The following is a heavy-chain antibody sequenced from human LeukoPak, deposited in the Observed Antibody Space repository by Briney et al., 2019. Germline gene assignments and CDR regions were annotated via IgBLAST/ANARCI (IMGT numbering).Heavy chain of an antibody. CDR1: GYTFTSYG. CDR2: ISAYNGNT. V-gene: IGHV1-18*01. CDR3: ARDPGTYYDILTGYSYYMDV. J-gene: IGHJ6*03. Sequence: ASVKVSCKASGYTFTSYGISWVRQAPGQGLEWMGWISAYNGNTNYAQKLQGRVTMTTDTSTSTAYMELRSLRSDDTAVYYCARDPGTYYDILTGYSYYMDVWGKGTTVTISS. D-gene: IGHD3-9*01.